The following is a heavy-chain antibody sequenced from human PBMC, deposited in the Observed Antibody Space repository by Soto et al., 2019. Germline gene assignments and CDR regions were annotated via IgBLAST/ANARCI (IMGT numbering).Heavy chain of an antibody. V-gene: IGHV2-5*02. CDR1: GFSLNTSGVA. J-gene: IGHJ6*04. CDR3: SHTGPQEFIFLLYHLEG. Sequence: QITLKESGPSLVKPTQTLTLTCTFSGFSLNTSGVAVGWIRQPPGKALEWLALIFWDDDKRYSPSLESRLTNNKGTPKNQVVPKKAHLDPLDKGTHYCSHTGPQEFIFLLYHLEGRGAGTTVTVSS. D-gene: IGHD3-3*01. CDR2: IFWDDDK.